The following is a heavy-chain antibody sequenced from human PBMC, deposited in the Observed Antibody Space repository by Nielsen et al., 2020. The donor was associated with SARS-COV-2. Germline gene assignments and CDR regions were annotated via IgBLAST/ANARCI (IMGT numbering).Heavy chain of an antibody. CDR3: AKDIYYDSSGYSY. D-gene: IGHD3-22*01. CDR2: ISWNSGSI. V-gene: IGHV3-9*01. J-gene: IGHJ4*02. CDR1: GFTFDDYA. Sequence: SLKISCAASGFTFDDYAMHWVRQAPGKGLEWVSGISWNSGSIGYADSVKGRFTISRDNAKNSLYLQMNSLRAEDTALYYCAKDIYYDSSGYSYWGQGTLVTVSS.